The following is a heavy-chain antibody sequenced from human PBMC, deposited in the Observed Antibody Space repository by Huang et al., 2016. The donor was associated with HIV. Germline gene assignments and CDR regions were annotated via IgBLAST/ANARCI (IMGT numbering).Heavy chain of an antibody. CDR2: IRVNNDNT. V-gene: IGHV1-18*04. Sequence: QVHLVQSGAEVKKPGASVKVSCKASGYRFSNFGISWVRQAPGQGLEWMGGIRVNNDNTNYARKVPGRVTMTTDTSTSTAYMDLRSLRSDDTAVYYCVVDDTSGYYSSDYWGQGTLVTVSS. J-gene: IGHJ4*01. D-gene: IGHD3-22*01. CDR1: GYRFSNFG. CDR3: VVDDTSGYYSSDY.